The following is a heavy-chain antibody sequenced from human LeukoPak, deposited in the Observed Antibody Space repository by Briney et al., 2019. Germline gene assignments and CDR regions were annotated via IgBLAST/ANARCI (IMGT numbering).Heavy chain of an antibody. CDR2: IKHDGSET. J-gene: IGHJ4*02. V-gene: IGHV3-7*04. Sequence: GGSLRLSCTASGFTFSDYWMSWVRQAPGKGPEWVASIKHDGSETHYVGSVEGRFTISRDNAKNSLYLEMNNLRTEDTAVYYCARAHQPRWNYVGYTNFWGQGTLVAVSS. CDR1: GFTFSDYW. D-gene: IGHD1-7*01. CDR3: ARAHQPRWNYVGYTNF.